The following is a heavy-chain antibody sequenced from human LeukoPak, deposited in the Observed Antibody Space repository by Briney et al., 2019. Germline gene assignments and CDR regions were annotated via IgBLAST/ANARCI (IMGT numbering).Heavy chain of an antibody. V-gene: IGHV4-30-4*01. Sequence: SSQTLSLTCTVSGGSISSGDYYWSWIRQPPGKGLEWIGYIYYSGSTNYNPSLKSRVTISVDTSKNQFSLKLSSVTAADTAVYYCARVFSPYDFWSGYYIGYFDYWGQGTLVTVSS. D-gene: IGHD3-3*01. CDR3: ARVFSPYDFWSGYYIGYFDY. CDR2: IYYSGST. CDR1: GGSISSGDYY. J-gene: IGHJ4*02.